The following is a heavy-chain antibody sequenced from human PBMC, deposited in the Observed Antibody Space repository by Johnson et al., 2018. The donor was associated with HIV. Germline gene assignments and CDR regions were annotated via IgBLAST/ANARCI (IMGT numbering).Heavy chain of an antibody. V-gene: IGHV3-66*01. J-gene: IGHJ3*02. CDR3: AREGLIVGATLGAFDI. Sequence: EQLVESGGGVVQPGGSLRLSCAASGCTVSSNYMNWVRQAPGKGLEWVSAISGSGGNTYYADSVKGRFTISRDNSKNSLFLQMNSLRVEDTAVYYCAREGLIVGATLGAFDIWGQGTMVTVSS. CDR2: SGSGGNT. D-gene: IGHD1-26*01. CDR1: GCTVSSNY.